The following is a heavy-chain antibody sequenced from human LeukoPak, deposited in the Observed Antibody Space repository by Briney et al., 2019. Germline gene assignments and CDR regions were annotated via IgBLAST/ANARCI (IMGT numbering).Heavy chain of an antibody. Sequence: PSETLSLTCTVSGGSISSGGYYWSWIRQHPGKGLEWIGYIYYSGSTYYNPSLKSRVTISVDTSKNLFSLKLSSVTAADTAVYYCARSPKYYYDSSGNYGMDVWGQGTTVTVSS. CDR2: IYYSGST. V-gene: IGHV4-31*03. J-gene: IGHJ6*02. CDR1: GGSISSGGYY. CDR3: ARSPKYYYDSSGNYGMDV. D-gene: IGHD3-22*01.